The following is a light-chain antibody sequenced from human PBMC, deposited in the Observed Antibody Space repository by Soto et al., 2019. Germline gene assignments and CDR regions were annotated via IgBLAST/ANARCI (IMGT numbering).Light chain of an antibody. V-gene: IGKV3-20*01. CDR3: QQYGGSPRT. Sequence: EIVLTQSPGTLSLSPGERATLSCRASQSINNNYLAWYQQKRGQAPRLLIYGASSRATGLPDRFSGSGSGTDFPLTISRLEPEDFALYYCQQYGGSPRTFGQGTKVEIK. CDR2: GAS. J-gene: IGKJ1*01. CDR1: QSINNNY.